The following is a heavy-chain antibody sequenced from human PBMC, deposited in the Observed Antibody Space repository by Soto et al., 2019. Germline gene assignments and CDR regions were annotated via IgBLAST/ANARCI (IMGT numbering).Heavy chain of an antibody. V-gene: IGHV1-69*01. CDR2: IIPIFGTA. D-gene: IGHD1-26*01. Sequence: QVQLVQSGAEVKKPGSSVKVSCKASGGTFSSYSINWVRQAPGQGLEWMGEIIPIFGTANYAQKFQGRVTITADESTSKAYMELSSLRSEGTAVCYCARDGGRNSGGIDYWGQGTLVTVSS. J-gene: IGHJ4*02. CDR3: ARDGGRNSGGIDY. CDR1: GGTFSSYS.